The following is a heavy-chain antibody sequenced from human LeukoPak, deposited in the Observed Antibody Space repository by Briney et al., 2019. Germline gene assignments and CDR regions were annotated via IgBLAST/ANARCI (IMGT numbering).Heavy chain of an antibody. CDR3: VKDYYDSGGYYYGMDV. D-gene: IGHD3-22*01. V-gene: IGHV3-23*01. CDR2: ISGSDSST. J-gene: IGHJ6*02. Sequence: PGGSLRLSCAGSGFTFSSYGMSWVRQAPGKGLEWVSAISGSDSSTHYADSVKGQFTISRDNSKNTLSLQMNSLRAEDTAVYYCVKDYYDSGGYYYGMDVWGQGTTVTVSS. CDR1: GFTFSSYG.